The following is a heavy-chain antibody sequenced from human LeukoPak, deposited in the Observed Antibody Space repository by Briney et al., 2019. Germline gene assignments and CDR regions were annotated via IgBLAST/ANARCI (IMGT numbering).Heavy chain of an antibody. Sequence: PGGSLRLSGAASEFTFVGFRGNGFRQAPGKGLGWFPAISVIGGSTYYADSVKGRFTISRDNSKNTLYLQMNSLRAEDTAVYYCAKVLGYFDWLLLGGDYFDYWGQGTLVTVSS. CDR2: ISVIGGST. D-gene: IGHD3-9*01. V-gene: IGHV3-23*01. J-gene: IGHJ4*02. CDR3: AKVLGYFDWLLLGGDYFDY. CDR1: EFTFVGFR.